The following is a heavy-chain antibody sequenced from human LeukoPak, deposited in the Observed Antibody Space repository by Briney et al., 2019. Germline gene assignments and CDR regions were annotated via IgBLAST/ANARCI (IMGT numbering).Heavy chain of an antibody. CDR2: ISISSSYI. Sequence: GGSLRLSCAASGFTFSSYSMNWVRQAPGKGLEWVSSISISSSYIYYADSVKGRFTISRDNAKNSLYLQMNSLRAEDTAVYYCARLPNCSSTSCYHSWFDPWGQGTLVTVSS. D-gene: IGHD2-2*01. CDR1: GFTFSSYS. V-gene: IGHV3-21*01. J-gene: IGHJ5*02. CDR3: ARLPNCSSTSCYHSWFDP.